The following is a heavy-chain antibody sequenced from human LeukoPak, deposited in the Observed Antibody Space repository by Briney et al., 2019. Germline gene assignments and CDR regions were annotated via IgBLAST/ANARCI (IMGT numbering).Heavy chain of an antibody. V-gene: IGHV3-7*03. D-gene: IGHD3-22*01. J-gene: IGHJ4*02. Sequence: GSLRLSCAASGFTFSSYWMSWVRQAPGKGLEWVANIKQDGSEKYYVDSVKGRFTISRDNAKNSLYLQMNSLRAEDTALYYCARDFRTYYYDSTPGQWGQGTLVTVSS. CDR2: IKQDGSEK. CDR3: ARDFRTYYYDSTPGQ. CDR1: GFTFSSYW.